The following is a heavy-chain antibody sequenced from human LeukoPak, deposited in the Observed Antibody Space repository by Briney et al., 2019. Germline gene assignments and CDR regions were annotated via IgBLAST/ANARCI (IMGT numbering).Heavy chain of an antibody. CDR2: NNPSGST. CDR1: GGSFSGYY. Sequence: SETLSLPCAVYGGSFSGYYWSWIRQPPGKGLEWIGENNPSGSTNYNPSLKSRVTISVDTSKNQFSLKLSSVTAADTAVYYCARGLVVLAAIWLYYYYMDVWGKGTTVTVSS. J-gene: IGHJ6*03. D-gene: IGHD2-2*01. V-gene: IGHV4-34*01. CDR3: ARGLVVLAAIWLYYYYMDV.